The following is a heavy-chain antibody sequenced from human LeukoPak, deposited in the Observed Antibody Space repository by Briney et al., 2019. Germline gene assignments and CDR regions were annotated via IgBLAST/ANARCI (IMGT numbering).Heavy chain of an antibody. V-gene: IGHV3-53*01. CDR1: GFTVSSNY. CDR3: ARVTARVAFDY. D-gene: IGHD3-3*01. CDR2: IYGGGTT. J-gene: IGHJ4*02. Sequence: GGSLRLSCAASGFTVSSNYMSWVRQAPGQGLEWVSVIYGGGTTSYADSVKGRFTISRDNSKNTLYLQVNSLRAEDTAVYYCARVTARVAFDYWGQGTLVTVSS.